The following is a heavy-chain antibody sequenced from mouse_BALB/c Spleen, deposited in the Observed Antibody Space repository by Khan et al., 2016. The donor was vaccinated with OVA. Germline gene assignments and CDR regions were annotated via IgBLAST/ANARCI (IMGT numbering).Heavy chain of an antibody. V-gene: IGHV3-2*02. CDR2: ISYSGNT. CDR3: ARVHGGDFDY. CDR1: GYSITSDYA. J-gene: IGHJ2*01. Sequence: EVQLQESGPGLVKPSQSLSLTCTVTGYSITSDYAWNWLRQFPGNKLEWLGYISYSGNTKYNPSLKSRISVTRDTSKNRFFLQLNSVTTEDTATYYCARVHGGDFDYWGQGTTLTVSA.